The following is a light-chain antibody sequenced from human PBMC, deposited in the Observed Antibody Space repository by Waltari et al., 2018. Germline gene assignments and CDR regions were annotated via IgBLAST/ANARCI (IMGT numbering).Light chain of an antibody. J-gene: IGLJ3*02. CDR2: GVT. CDR3: SSYTRSDTLV. CDR1: SNDVGGYDY. Sequence: QSALTQPASVSGSPGQSITISCTGTSNDVGGYDYVSWFQQHPDKAPNLMIYGVTNRPPGVSNRVFCSKSGNTASLTSSGLQADDEADYYWSSYTRSDTLVFGGGTRLTVL. V-gene: IGLV2-14*01.